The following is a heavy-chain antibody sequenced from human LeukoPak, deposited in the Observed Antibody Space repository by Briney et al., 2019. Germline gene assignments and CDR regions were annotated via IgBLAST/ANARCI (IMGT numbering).Heavy chain of an antibody. V-gene: IGHV3-23*01. CDR2: IIHSGDST. CDR3: AKRSSYDSSGYSYIDY. Sequence: GGSLRLSCAGSGFTFSSYAMSWVRQAPGKGLEWVSSIIHSGDSTYYTDSVKGRFTISRDNSKNTLYLQMISLRAEDTAVYYCAKRSSYDSSGYSYIDYWGQGTLVTVSS. D-gene: IGHD3-22*01. CDR1: GFTFSSYA. J-gene: IGHJ4*02.